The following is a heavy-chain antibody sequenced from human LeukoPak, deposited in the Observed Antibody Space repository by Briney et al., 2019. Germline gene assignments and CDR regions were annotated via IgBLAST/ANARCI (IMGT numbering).Heavy chain of an antibody. CDR2: ISAYNGNT. CDR1: GYTFTSYG. D-gene: IGHD6-13*01. Sequence: ASVKVSCKASGYTFTSYGISWVRQAPGQGLEWMGWISAYNGNTNYAQKLQGRVTMTTDTSTSTAYMELRSLRPDDTAVYYCARHRISSSWYPMGFQHWGQGTLVTVSS. V-gene: IGHV1-18*01. J-gene: IGHJ1*01. CDR3: ARHRISSSWYPMGFQH.